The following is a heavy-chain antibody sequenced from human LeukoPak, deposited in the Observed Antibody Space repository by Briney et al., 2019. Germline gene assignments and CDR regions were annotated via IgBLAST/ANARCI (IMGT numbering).Heavy chain of an antibody. J-gene: IGHJ4*02. CDR3: EAVAGIDY. V-gene: IGHV4-39*07. Sequence: SETLSLTCTVSGGSISSSSYYWGWIRQPPGKGLEWIGSIYYSGSTYYNPSLKSRVTISVDTSKNQFSLKLSSVTAADTAVYYCEAVAGIDYWGQGTLVTVSS. CDR2: IYYSGST. D-gene: IGHD6-19*01. CDR1: GGSISSSSYY.